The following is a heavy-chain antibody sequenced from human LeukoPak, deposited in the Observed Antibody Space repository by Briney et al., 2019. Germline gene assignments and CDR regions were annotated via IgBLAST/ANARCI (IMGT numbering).Heavy chain of an antibody. V-gene: IGHV1-2*02. CDR1: GYTFTGYY. CDR3: ARDHIHWFDP. CDR2: INPNSGRA. J-gene: IGHJ5*02. Sequence: ASVKVSCKASGYTFTGYYLHWVRQAPGQGLEWMGWINPNSGRAKYAQKFQDRVTMTRDTSITTAYMELSSLRSDDTAVYYCARDHIHWFDPWGQGTLVTVSS.